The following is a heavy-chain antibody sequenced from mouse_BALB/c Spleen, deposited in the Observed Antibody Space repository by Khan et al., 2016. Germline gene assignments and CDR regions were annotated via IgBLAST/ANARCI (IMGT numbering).Heavy chain of an antibody. V-gene: IGHV3-2*02. J-gene: IGHJ2*01. D-gene: IGHD1-2*01. Sequence: EVQLQESGPGLVKPSQFLSLTCTVTGYSITSDYTWNWIRQFPGNKLEWMGFISYSGSPSYNPSLKSRISITRDTSKNQFFLQLNSVTTEDTATYFCAVIHYYGYFDYWGQGTTLTVSS. CDR2: ISYSGSP. CDR3: AVIHYYGYFDY. CDR1: GYSITSDYT.